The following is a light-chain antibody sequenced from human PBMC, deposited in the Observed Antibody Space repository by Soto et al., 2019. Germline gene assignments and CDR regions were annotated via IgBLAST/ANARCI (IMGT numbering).Light chain of an antibody. J-gene: IGLJ1*01. CDR3: NSYRAISTYV. CDR1: SSDIGGYNF. V-gene: IGLV2-14*03. CDR2: DVR. Sequence: QSALTQPASVSGSPGQSITISCTGTSSDIGGYNFVSWYQQYPGKAPKLLIYDVRNRPSGISNRFSGSKSDNTASLTISGLQAEYEADYYCNSYRAISTYVFGTGTKLTFL.